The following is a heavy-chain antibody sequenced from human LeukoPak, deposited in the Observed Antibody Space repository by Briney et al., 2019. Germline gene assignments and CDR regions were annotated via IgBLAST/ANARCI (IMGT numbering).Heavy chain of an antibody. J-gene: IGHJ6*02. CDR3: AKAVTDTGHNYIGMDV. D-gene: IGHD6-19*01. CDR2: IWFDGSNK. CDR1: GFTFSIYG. V-gene: IGHV3-33*06. Sequence: PGRSLRLSCTASGFTFSIYGMHWVRQAPGKGLEWVAVIWFDGSNKYYADSVKGRLTISRDNSKSTLYLQMNSLRAEDTAVYYCAKAVTDTGHNYIGMDVWGQGTTVTVSS.